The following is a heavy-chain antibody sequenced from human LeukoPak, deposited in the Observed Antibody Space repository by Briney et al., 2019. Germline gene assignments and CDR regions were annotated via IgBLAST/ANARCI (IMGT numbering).Heavy chain of an antibody. Sequence: ASVKVSCKASGYTFTGYYMHWVRQAPGQGLEWMGWINPNSGGTNYAQKFQGRVTMTRDMSISTAYMELSRLRSDDTAVYYCARDWLKSSGWYLGVFDYWGQGTLVTVSS. D-gene: IGHD6-19*01. V-gene: IGHV1-2*02. CDR2: INPNSGGT. CDR3: ARDWLKSSGWYLGVFDY. CDR1: GYTFTGYY. J-gene: IGHJ4*02.